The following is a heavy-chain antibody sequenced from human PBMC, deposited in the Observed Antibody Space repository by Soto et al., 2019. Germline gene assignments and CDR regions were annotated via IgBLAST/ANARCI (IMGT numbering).Heavy chain of an antibody. CDR1: GFTFDDYA. J-gene: IGHJ6*03. V-gene: IGHV3-9*01. Sequence: SGGSLRLSCAASGFTFDDYAMHWVRQAPGKGLEWVSGISWNSGSIGYADSVKGRFTISRDNAKNSLYLQMNSLRAEDTALYYCAKDLEDTIFGVDNYYYYYMDVWGKGTTVTVSS. D-gene: IGHD3-3*01. CDR3: AKDLEDTIFGVDNYYYYYMDV. CDR2: ISWNSGSI.